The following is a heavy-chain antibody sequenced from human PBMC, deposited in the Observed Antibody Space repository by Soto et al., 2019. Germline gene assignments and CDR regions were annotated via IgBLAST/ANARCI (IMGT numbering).Heavy chain of an antibody. CDR2: IKSKTDGGTT. CDR1: GFTFSNAW. J-gene: IGHJ3*02. Sequence: GGSLRLSCAASGFTFSNAWMSWVRQAPGKGLEWVGRIKSKTDGGTTDYAAPVKGRFTISRDDSKNTLYLQMNSLKTEDTAVYYCTTDPRWADAFDIWGPGTMVTVSS. CDR3: TTDPRWADAFDI. V-gene: IGHV3-15*01.